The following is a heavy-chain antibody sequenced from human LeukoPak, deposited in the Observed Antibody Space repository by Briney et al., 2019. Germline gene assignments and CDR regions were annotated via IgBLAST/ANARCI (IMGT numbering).Heavy chain of an antibody. CDR2: ISAYNGNT. Sequence: ASVTVSCTASGYTFTSYGISWVRQAPGQGLEGMGWISAYNGNTNYAQKLQGRVTMTTDTSTSTAYMELRSLRSDDTAVYYCARDLSSSGWCDYWGQGTLVTVSS. CDR1: GYTFTSYG. V-gene: IGHV1-18*01. D-gene: IGHD6-19*01. CDR3: ARDLSSSGWCDY. J-gene: IGHJ4*02.